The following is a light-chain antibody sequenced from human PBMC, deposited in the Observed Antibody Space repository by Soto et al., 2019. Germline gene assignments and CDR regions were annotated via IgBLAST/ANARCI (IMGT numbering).Light chain of an antibody. Sequence: ESVLTQSPATLSLSPGERATPSCRASPSVSNSVAWYQHKPGQAPRLLIYDASNRATGVPSRFSGSGSGTDFTLTISSLAPEDFAVYYCQQRNKWPPVTFGGGTRLEIK. V-gene: IGKV3-11*01. J-gene: IGKJ4*01. CDR1: PSVSNS. CDR2: DAS. CDR3: QQRNKWPPVT.